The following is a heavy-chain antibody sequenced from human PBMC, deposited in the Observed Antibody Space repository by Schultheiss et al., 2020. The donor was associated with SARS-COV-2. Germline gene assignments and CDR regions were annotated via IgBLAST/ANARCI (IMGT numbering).Heavy chain of an antibody. CDR3: ARDRYSSSWLDAFDI. D-gene: IGHD6-13*01. CDR1: GFTFSSYA. J-gene: IGHJ3*02. Sequence: GGSLRLSCAASGFTFSSYAMSWVRQAPGKGLEWVAVISYDGSNKYYADSVKGRFTISRDNSKNTLYLQMNSLRAEDTAVYYCARDRYSSSWLDAFDIWGQGTMVTGSS. V-gene: IGHV3-30*04. CDR2: ISYDGSNK.